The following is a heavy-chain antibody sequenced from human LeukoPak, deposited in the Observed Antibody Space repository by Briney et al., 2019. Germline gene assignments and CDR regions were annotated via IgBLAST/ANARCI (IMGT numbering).Heavy chain of an antibody. V-gene: IGHV3-30*02. CDR3: AKDRGGYSYGYLVHYMDV. CDR1: GFTFSSYG. Sequence: GGSLRLSCAASGFTFSSYGMHWVRQAPGKGLEWVAFIRYDGSNKYYADSVKGRFTISRDNSKNTLYLQMNSLRAEDTAVYYCAKDRGGYSYGYLVHYMDVWGKGTTVTISS. J-gene: IGHJ6*03. D-gene: IGHD5-18*01. CDR2: IRYDGSNK.